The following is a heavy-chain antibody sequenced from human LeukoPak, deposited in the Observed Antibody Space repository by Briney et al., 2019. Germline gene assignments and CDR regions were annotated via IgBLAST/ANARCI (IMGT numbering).Heavy chain of an antibody. J-gene: IGHJ4*02. CDR2: IIPIFGTA. D-gene: IGHD4-23*01. CDR1: GGTFSSYA. CDR3: ASEYGGNSGGLDY. Sequence: GASVKVSCKASGGTFSSYAINWVRQAPGQGLEWMGGIIPIFGTANYAQKFQGRVTITADKSTSTAYMELSSLTSEDTAVYYCASEYGGNSGGLDYWGQGTLVTVSS. V-gene: IGHV1-69*06.